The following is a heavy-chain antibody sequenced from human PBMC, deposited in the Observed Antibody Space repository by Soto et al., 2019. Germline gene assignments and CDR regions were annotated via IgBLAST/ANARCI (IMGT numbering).Heavy chain of an antibody. CDR2: ISYDGSSK. Sequence: GSLRLSCAASGFTFSSYAMHWVRQAPGKGLEWVAVISYDGSSKYYADSVKGRFTISRDNSKNTLYLQMNSLRAEDTAVYYCAKLTESGSWYYFDYWGQGTLVTVSS. J-gene: IGHJ4*02. CDR1: GFTFSSYA. V-gene: IGHV3-30-3*02. D-gene: IGHD6-13*01. CDR3: AKLTESGSWYYFDY.